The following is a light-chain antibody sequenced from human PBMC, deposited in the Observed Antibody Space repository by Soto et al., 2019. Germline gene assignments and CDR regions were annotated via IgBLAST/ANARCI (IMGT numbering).Light chain of an antibody. CDR2: AAS. V-gene: IGKV1-12*01. Sequence: DIQMTQSPSSVSASVGDRVTITCRASQGSSSWLAWYQQKPRKATKFLIYAASTLQSGVPSRFLGSASGTESTLTISTLQPGDFGTYYGEQAYSFPITFGQGTRLEIK. CDR3: EQAYSFPIT. CDR1: QGSSSW. J-gene: IGKJ5*01.